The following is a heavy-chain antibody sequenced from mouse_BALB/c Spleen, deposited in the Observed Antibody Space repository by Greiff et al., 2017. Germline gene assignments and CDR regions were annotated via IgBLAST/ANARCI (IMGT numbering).Heavy chain of an antibody. CDR2: IYPGNVNT. CDR1: GYTFTSYY. V-gene: IGHV1S56*01. CDR3: ARGGGSVRGYAMDY. D-gene: IGHD1-1*02. J-gene: IGHJ4*01. Sequence: QVQLQQSGPELVKPGASVRISCKASGYTFTSYYIHWVKQRPGQGLEWIGWIYPGNVNTKYNEKFKGKATLTADKSSSTAYMQLSSLTSEDSAVYYGARGGGSVRGYAMDYWGQGTSVTVSS.